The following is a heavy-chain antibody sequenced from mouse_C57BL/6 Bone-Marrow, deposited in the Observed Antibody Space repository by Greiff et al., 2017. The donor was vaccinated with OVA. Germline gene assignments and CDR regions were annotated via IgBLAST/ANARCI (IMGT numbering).Heavy chain of an antibody. J-gene: IGHJ3*01. V-gene: IGHV14-2*01. D-gene: IGHD3-2*02. Sequence: EVQLKESGAELVKPGASVKLSCTASGFNITDYYMHWVKQRTEQGLEWIGRIDPEDGETKYAPKFQGKATITADTSSNTAYLQLSSLTSEDTAVYYCARWADQAKAWFAYWGQGTLVTVSA. CDR1: GFNITDYY. CDR2: IDPEDGET. CDR3: ARWADQAKAWFAY.